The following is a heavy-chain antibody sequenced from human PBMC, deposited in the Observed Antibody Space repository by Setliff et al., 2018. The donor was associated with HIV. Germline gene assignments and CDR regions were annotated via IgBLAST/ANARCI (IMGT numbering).Heavy chain of an antibody. D-gene: IGHD1-1*01. J-gene: IGHJ4*02. V-gene: IGHV4-34*01. CDR1: GESFSDYS. CDR2: ITQSGTI. Sequence: PSETLSLTCAVYGESFSDYSWNWIRQTPEKGLEWIAEITQSGTINYNPSLRGRVTIVVGTSKNHFSLNLRSVTAADTAFYYCATKGWNAYKAFDYWGQGTLVTVSS. CDR3: ATKGWNAYKAFDY.